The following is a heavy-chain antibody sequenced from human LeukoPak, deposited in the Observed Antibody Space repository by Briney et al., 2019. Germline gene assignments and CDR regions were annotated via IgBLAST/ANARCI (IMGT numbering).Heavy chain of an antibody. D-gene: IGHD3-22*01. Sequence: SDTLSLTCTVSGGSMISYYLSWVRKSAGARLEWIGRIETTGSTNYNPSLKSRVTMSVDTSKNQFSLRLSSVAAADTAVYYCAVDDRGFDPWGQGTLVIVS. J-gene: IGHJ5*02. CDR1: GGSMISYY. CDR2: IETTGST. CDR3: AVDDRGFDP. V-gene: IGHV4-4*07.